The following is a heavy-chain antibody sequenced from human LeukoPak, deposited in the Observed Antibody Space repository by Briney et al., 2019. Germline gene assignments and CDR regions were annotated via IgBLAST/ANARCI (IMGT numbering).Heavy chain of an antibody. CDR1: GYTFTSYG. V-gene: IGHV1-18*01. D-gene: IGHD3-22*01. CDR3: ARHYYYDSSGYYDR. CDR2: ISAYNGNT. J-gene: IGHJ5*02. Sequence: ASVKVSCKASGYTFTSYGISWVRQAPGQGLEWMGWISAYNGNTNYAQKLQGRVTMTTDTSTSTAYMELRSLRSDDTAVYYCARHYYYDSSGYYDRWGQGTLVTVSS.